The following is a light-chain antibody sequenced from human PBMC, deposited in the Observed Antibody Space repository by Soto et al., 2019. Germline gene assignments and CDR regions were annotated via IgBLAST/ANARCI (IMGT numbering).Light chain of an antibody. CDR1: QSVSSIY. CDR3: QHYGYSPPIIT. CDR2: GAS. Sequence: EIVLTQSPGTLSLSPGERATLSCRASQSVSSIYLAWYQQKTGQPPRLLIYGASNRATGIPDRFSGSGSGTDFTLTISTLEPEDFAVYYCQHYGYSPPIITFGPGTKVDVK. J-gene: IGKJ3*01. V-gene: IGKV3-20*01.